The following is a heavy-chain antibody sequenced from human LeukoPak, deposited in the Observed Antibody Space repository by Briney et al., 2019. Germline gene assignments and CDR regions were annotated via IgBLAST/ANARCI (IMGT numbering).Heavy chain of an antibody. J-gene: IGHJ4*02. D-gene: IGHD1-26*01. CDR3: GRQGYTASYYFLDY. CDR1: SGSINSYY. CDR2: IYITGTT. Sequence: PSETLSLTCTVSSGSINSYYWGWVRQPPGKGLEWIGRIYITGTTQYNPSLRSRVTMSVDTSTNQFSLNLRSMTAADTAVYYCGRQGYTASYYFLDYWSQGTLVAVS. V-gene: IGHV4-4*07.